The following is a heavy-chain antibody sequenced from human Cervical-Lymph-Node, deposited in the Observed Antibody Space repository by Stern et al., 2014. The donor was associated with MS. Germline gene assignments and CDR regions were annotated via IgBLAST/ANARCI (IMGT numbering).Heavy chain of an antibody. CDR3: ARYDATVTSYYFDS. V-gene: IGHV4-31*01. CDR1: GGSISSGGYY. J-gene: IGHJ4*02. D-gene: IGHD4-17*01. Sequence: QVQLQESGPGLVKPSQTLSLTCTVSGGSISSGGYYWSWIRQHPGKGRECIGYIYYSWSTYYNPSLKSLVTMSLDTSKNQFSLKLSSVTAADTAVYYCARYDATVTSYYFDSWGQGTLVTVSS. CDR2: IYYSWST.